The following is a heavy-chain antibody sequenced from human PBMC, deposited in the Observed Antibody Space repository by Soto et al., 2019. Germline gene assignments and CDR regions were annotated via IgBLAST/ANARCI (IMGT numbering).Heavy chain of an antibody. V-gene: IGHV4-4*02. CDR2: IYHSGST. Sequence: QVQLQESGPGLVKPSGTLSLTCDVSGGSISNSNWWSWVRQSPGKGLEWIGEIYHSGSTNYNPSLKSRVTISIDESKNQFFLNLNSVTAADTAVFYCAAERVLGYGMDVWGRGTTVTVSS. J-gene: IGHJ6*02. D-gene: IGHD2-15*01. CDR3: AAERVLGYGMDV. CDR1: GGSISNSNW.